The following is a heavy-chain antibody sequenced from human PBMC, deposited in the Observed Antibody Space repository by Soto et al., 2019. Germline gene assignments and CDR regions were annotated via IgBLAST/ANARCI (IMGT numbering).Heavy chain of an antibody. CDR3: AKDGARERPIYDFWSGYYWVY. V-gene: IGHV1-24*01. Sequence: ASVKFSCKVSGYTLTELSMHWVRQAPGKGLECMGGFDPEYGETIYAQKSQGRVTMTEXTXXDXXXMXLXXLRXEDTAVYYCAKDGARERPIYDFWSGYYWVYWG. J-gene: IGHJ4*01. CDR1: GYTLTELS. CDR2: FDPEYGET. D-gene: IGHD3-3*01.